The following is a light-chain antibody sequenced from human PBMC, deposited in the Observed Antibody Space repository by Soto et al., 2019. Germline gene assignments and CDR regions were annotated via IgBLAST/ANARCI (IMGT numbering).Light chain of an antibody. CDR1: QNVNNC. Sequence: DIQMTQSPSTLSASVGDRVTITCRASQNVNNCLAWYQQKPGKAPKLLIHKASNLESGVPSRFSGSGSGTLFSLTISNLQPDDFATYYCQQYNSYWTFGQGTKVEIK. J-gene: IGKJ1*01. CDR3: QQYNSYWT. CDR2: KAS. V-gene: IGKV1-5*03.